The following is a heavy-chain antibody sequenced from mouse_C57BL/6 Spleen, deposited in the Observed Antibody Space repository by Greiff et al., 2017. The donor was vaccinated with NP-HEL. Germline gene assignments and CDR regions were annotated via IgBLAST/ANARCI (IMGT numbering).Heavy chain of an antibody. J-gene: IGHJ2*01. CDR1: GYTFTSYW. CDR3: ARRGYSNWD. V-gene: IGHV1-50*01. Sequence: VQLQQPGAELVKPGASVTLSCKASGYTFTSYWMQWVPQRPGPGLEWICAIDPSDSYPTYTQKFKGHATLTVDTSSSTAYMQLSSLTSEDSAVYYCARRGYSNWDWGQGTTLTVSS. CDR2: IDPSDSYP. D-gene: IGHD2-5*01.